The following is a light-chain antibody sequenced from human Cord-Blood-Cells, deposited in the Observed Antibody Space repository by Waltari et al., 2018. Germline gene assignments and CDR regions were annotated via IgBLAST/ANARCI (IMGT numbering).Light chain of an antibody. CDR2: DVS. CDR1: SSDVGGYNY. V-gene: IGLV2-14*01. CDR3: SSYTSSSTSLYV. J-gene: IGLJ1*01. Sequence: QSALTQPASVSGSPGQWITISCTGTSSDVGGYNYVSWYQQHPGKAPKLMIYDVSNRPSGVSNRFSGSKSGNTASLTISGLQAEDEADYYCSSYTSSSTSLYVFGTGTKVTVL.